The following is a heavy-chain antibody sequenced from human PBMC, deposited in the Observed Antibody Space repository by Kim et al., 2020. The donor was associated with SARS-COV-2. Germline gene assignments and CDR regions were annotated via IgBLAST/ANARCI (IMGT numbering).Heavy chain of an antibody. D-gene: IGHD1-26*01. J-gene: IGHJ5*02. CDR2: ISYDGSNK. CDR3: AKSGAGATSEDGWFDP. Sequence: GGPLRLSCAASGFTFSSYGMHWVRQAPGKGLEWVAVISYDGSNKYYADSVKGRFTISRDNSKNTLYLQMNSLRAEDTAVYYCAKSGAGATSEDGWFDPWGQGTLVTVSS. V-gene: IGHV3-30*18. CDR1: GFTFSSYG.